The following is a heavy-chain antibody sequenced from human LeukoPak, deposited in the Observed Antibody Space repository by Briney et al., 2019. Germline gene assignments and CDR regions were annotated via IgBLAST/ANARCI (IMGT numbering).Heavy chain of an antibody. CDR1: RYTFTSYG. J-gene: IGHJ4*02. V-gene: IGHV1-18*01. Sequence: EASVKVSCKASRYTFTSYGISWVRQDPGQGLEWMGWISAYNGNTNYAQKLQGRVTMTTDTSTSTAYMELRSLRSDDTAVYYCAREGASGTTGDYWGQGTLVTVSS. D-gene: IGHD1-26*01. CDR2: ISAYNGNT. CDR3: AREGASGTTGDY.